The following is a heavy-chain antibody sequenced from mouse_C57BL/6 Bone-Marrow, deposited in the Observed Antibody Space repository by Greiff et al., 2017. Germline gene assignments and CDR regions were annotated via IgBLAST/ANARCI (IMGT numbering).Heavy chain of an antibody. CDR3: ARRYGNPDY. Sequence: DVQLVESGGDLVKPGGSLKLSCAASGFTFSSYGMSWVRQTPDKRLEWVATISSGGSYTYYPDSVKGRFTISRDNAKNTLYLQMSSLKSEDTAMYYCARRYGNPDYWGQGTTLTVSS. J-gene: IGHJ2*01. CDR2: ISSGGSYT. V-gene: IGHV5-6*01. D-gene: IGHD2-1*01. CDR1: GFTFSSYG.